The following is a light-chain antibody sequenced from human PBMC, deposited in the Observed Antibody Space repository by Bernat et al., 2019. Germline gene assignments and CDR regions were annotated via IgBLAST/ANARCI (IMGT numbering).Light chain of an antibody. CDR3: CSYADGSSFWV. J-gene: IGLJ3*02. CDR1: SGDVGNYNH. CDR2: EVS. V-gene: IGLV2-23*02. Sequence: QSALTQPASVSGSPGQSITISCTGSSGDVGNYNHVSWYQQYPGKVPKAVIYEVSKRPSGVSNRFSGYKSGNTASLTISGLQAEDEAHYYCCSYADGSSFWVFGGGTKLTVL.